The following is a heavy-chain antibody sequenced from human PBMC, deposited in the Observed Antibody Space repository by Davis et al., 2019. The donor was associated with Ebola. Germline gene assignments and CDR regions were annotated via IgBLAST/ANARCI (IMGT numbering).Heavy chain of an antibody. V-gene: IGHV1-2*04. CDR1: GYTFTGYY. CDR3: ARARDYSIPYYYYGMDV. D-gene: IGHD4-11*01. J-gene: IGHJ6*02. Sequence: ASVKVSCKASGYTFTGYYMHWVRQAPGQGLEWMGWINPNSGGTNYAQKFQGWVTMTRDTSISTAYMELSRLRSDDTAVYYCARARDYSIPYYYYGMDVWGQGTTVTVSS. CDR2: INPNSGGT.